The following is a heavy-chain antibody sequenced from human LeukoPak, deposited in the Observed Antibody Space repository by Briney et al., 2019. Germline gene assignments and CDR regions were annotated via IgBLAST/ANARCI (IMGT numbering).Heavy chain of an antibody. CDR3: AKDEQKKLDY. CDR2: IYSDGSST. V-gene: IGHV3-74*01. D-gene: IGHD1-7*01. J-gene: IGHJ4*02. CDR1: GFTFSSYW. Sequence: GGSLRLSCAASGFTFSSYWMHWVRQAPGEGLVCVSRIYSDGSSTRYADSVKGRFTISRDNSKNTLYLQMNSLRAEDTAVYYCAKDEQKKLDYWGQGTLVTVSS.